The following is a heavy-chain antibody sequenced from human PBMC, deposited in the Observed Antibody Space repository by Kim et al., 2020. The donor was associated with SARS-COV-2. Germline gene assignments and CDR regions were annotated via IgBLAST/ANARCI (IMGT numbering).Heavy chain of an antibody. V-gene: IGHV3-21*01. D-gene: IGHD3-22*01. Sequence: WGSLRLSCAASGFTFSGYSMHWVRQAPGKGLEWVACISSSSIYIHQADSVKGRFTISRDNAKNSLYLQMNSLRAEDTAVFYCARDSDGSGDDAFDLWGQGTMVTASS. CDR2: ISSSSIYI. CDR1: GFTFSGYS. J-gene: IGHJ3*01. CDR3: ARDSDGSGDDAFDL.